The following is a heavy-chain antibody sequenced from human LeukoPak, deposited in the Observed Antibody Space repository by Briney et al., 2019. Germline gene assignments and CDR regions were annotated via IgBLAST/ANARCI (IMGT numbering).Heavy chain of an antibody. Sequence: GASVKVSCKASGGTFSSYAISWVRQAPGQGLEWMGRIIPILGIANYAQKFQGRVTITADKSTSTAYMELSSLRSEDTAVYYCATPTLANYYDSSGYDPYYYYYGMDVWGQGTTVTVSS. J-gene: IGHJ6*02. D-gene: IGHD3-22*01. CDR3: ATPTLANYYDSSGYDPYYYYYGMDV. CDR2: IIPILGIA. CDR1: GGTFSSYA. V-gene: IGHV1-69*04.